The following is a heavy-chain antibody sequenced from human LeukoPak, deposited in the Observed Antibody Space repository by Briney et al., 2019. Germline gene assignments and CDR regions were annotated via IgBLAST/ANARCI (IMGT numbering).Heavy chain of an antibody. J-gene: IGHJ4*02. D-gene: IGHD6-13*01. Sequence: PSETLSPTCTVSGGSISSGGYYWSWIRQHPGKGLEWIGYIYYSGSTYYNPSFKSRVTISVDTSKNQFSLKLSSVTAADTAVYYCARFIAAAGVFDYWGQGTLVTVSS. CDR2: IYYSGST. V-gene: IGHV4-31*03. CDR1: GGSISSGGYY. CDR3: ARFIAAAGVFDY.